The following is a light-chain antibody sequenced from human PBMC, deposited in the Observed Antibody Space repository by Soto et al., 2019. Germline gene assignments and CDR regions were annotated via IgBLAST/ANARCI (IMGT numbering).Light chain of an antibody. CDR1: QSISTY. Sequence: DIQLTQSPSSLSASIGDRLTITCRASQSISTYLNWYQQKPGKAPKLLIYAASSLQGGVPSRFSGSGSGTDFTLTISSLQSEDFATYYCQQGYSPPLTFGQGTRLEIK. CDR2: AAS. CDR3: QQGYSPPLT. V-gene: IGKV1-39*01. J-gene: IGKJ5*01.